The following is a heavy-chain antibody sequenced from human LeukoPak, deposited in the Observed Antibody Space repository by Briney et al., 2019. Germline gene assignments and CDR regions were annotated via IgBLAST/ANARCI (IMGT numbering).Heavy chain of an antibody. Sequence: SETLSLTRTVSGGSISSYYWSWIRQPAGKGLEWIGRIYTSGSTNYNPSLKSRVTMSVDTSKNQFSLKLSSVTAADTAVYYCARDRIVTSDYRVPYFDYWGQGTLVTVSS. D-gene: IGHD4/OR15-4a*01. CDR3: ARDRIVTSDYRVPYFDY. CDR2: IYTSGST. J-gene: IGHJ4*02. V-gene: IGHV4-4*07. CDR1: GGSISSYY.